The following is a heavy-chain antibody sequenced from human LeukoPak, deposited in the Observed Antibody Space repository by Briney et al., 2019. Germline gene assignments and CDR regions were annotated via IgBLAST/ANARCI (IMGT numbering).Heavy chain of an antibody. CDR2: ISAYNGNT. V-gene: IGHV1-18*01. CDR3: ARTAPGTPLGGYYYYMGV. D-gene: IGHD1/OR15-1a*01. CDR1: GYTFTTYG. Sequence: GASVKVSCKASGYTFTTYGINGVRQAPGQGLEWLGWISAYNGNTNYAQTLRDRVNMTTDTATSTAYMELRSLRSDDTAVYYCARTAPGTPLGGYYYYMGVWGKGTTVTVSS. J-gene: IGHJ6*03.